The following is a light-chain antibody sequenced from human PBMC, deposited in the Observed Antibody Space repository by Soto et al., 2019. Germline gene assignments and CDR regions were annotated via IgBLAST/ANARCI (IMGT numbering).Light chain of an antibody. CDR2: GAS. CDR1: QSVSSSY. V-gene: IGKV3-20*01. Sequence: EIVLTQSPGTLSLSPGERATLSCRASQSVSSSYLAWYQQKPGQAPRLLIYGASSRATGIPDRFSGSGSGTDFTLTISRLEPEDFAVYYCQQYGRSPPGLLTFGGGTKVEIK. CDR3: QQYGRSPPGLLT. J-gene: IGKJ4*01.